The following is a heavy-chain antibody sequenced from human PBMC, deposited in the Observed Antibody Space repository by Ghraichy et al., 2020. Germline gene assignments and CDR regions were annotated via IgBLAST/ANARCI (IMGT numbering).Heavy chain of an antibody. J-gene: IGHJ4*02. CDR3: ARDLGDGYNDFDY. D-gene: IGHD5-24*01. CDR1: GFTFSSYG. Sequence: GGSLRLSCAASGFTFSSYGMHWVRQAPGKGLEWVVVIWYDGSNKYYADSVKGRFTISRDNSKNTLYLQMNSLRAEDTAVYYCARDLGDGYNDFDYWGQGTLVTVSS. V-gene: IGHV3-33*01. CDR2: IWYDGSNK.